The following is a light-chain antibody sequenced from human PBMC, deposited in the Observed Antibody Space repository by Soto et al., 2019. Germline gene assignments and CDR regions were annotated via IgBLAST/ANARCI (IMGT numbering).Light chain of an antibody. CDR3: AAWDDSLDGPV. J-gene: IGLJ3*02. CDR2: SNN. CDR1: SSNIGSNT. V-gene: IGLV1-44*01. Sequence: QSVLTQPPSASGAPGQGVTISCSGSSSNIGSNTVNWYQQFPGTAPRVLMYSNNQRPSGVPDRFSGSKSGTSVFLAISGLQSDDEADYYCAAWDDSLDGPVFGGGTKLTVL.